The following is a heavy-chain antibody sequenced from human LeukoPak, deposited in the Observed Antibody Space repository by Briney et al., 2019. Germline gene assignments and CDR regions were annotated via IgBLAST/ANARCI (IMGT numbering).Heavy chain of an antibody. CDR1: GGSVSSNSAA. CDR2: TYHRSKWYS. Sequence: SQTLSLTCAISGGSVSSNSAAWNWIRQSPSRGLEWLGRTYHRSKWYSESAVSLKGRITINPDTSKNQFSLQLSSVTPEDTAVYFCARTTFTTFVNWFDPWGQGTLVTVSS. J-gene: IGHJ5*02. D-gene: IGHD1-1*01. CDR3: ARTTFTTFVNWFDP. V-gene: IGHV6-1*01.